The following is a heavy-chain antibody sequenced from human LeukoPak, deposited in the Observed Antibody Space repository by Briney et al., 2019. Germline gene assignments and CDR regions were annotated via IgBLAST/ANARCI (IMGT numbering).Heavy chain of an antibody. Sequence: SETLSLTCAVYGGSFSGYYWSWIRQPPGKGLEWIGEINHSGSTNYNPSLKSRVTISVDTSKNQFSLKLSSVTAADTAVYYCAIISAGSPPTVVTPYGMDVWGQGTTVTVSS. CDR2: INHSGST. CDR1: GGSFSGYY. CDR3: AIISAGSPPTVVTPYGMDV. D-gene: IGHD4-23*01. J-gene: IGHJ6*02. V-gene: IGHV4-34*01.